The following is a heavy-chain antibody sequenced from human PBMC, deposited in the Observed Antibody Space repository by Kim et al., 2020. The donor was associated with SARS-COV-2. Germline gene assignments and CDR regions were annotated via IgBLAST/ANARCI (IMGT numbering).Heavy chain of an antibody. CDR3: ARSTTLVAEGGDWFDP. CDR1: GGSISSYY. Sequence: SETLSLTCTVSGGSISSYYWSWIRQPPGKGLEWIGYIYYSGSTNYNPSLKSRVTISVDTSKNQFSLKLSSVTAADTAVYYCARSTTLVAEGGDWFDPWGQGTLVTVSS. D-gene: IGHD5-12*01. V-gene: IGHV4-59*01. J-gene: IGHJ5*02. CDR2: IYYSGST.